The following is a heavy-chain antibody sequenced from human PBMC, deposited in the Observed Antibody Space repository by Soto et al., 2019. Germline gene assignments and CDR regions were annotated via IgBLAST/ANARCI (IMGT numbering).Heavy chain of an antibody. CDR1: GFTFSSYA. Sequence: PGGSLRLSCAASGFTFSSYAMSWVRQAPGKGLEWVSAISGSGGSTYYADSVKGRFTISRDNSKYTLYLQMNSLRAEDTAVYYCAKDGALTVTTQVPFDYWGQGTLVTVSS. D-gene: IGHD4-4*01. V-gene: IGHV3-23*01. CDR3: AKDGALTVTTQVPFDY. J-gene: IGHJ4*02. CDR2: ISGSGGST.